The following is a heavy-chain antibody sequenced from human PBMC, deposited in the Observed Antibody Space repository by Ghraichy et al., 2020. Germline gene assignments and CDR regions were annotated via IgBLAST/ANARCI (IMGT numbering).Heavy chain of an antibody. CDR3: TTMSWRLERGGHYYYYGMDV. V-gene: IGHV1-8*01. CDR1: GYTFTTYD. J-gene: IGHJ6*02. Sequence: ASVKVSCKASGYTFTTYDVNWVRQVTGQGLEWMGWMNPNSGNTGYAQKFQGRVTMTRDTSISTAYLELNSLRSEDTAVYYCTTMSWRLERGGHYYYYGMDVWGQGTTVTVSS. CDR2: MNPNSGNT. D-gene: IGHD3-10*02.